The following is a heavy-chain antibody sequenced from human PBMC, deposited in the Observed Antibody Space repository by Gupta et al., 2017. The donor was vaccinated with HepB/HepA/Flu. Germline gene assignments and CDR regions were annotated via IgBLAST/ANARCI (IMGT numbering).Heavy chain of an antibody. CDR3: ARIMVAASHFDY. CDR2: IKEEGSEY. D-gene: IGHD2-15*01. V-gene: IGHV3-7*01. Sequence: EVQLVESGGGLVQPGGSLRVSCAASGFTFSRYWRTWVRQAPGKGLEWVANIKEEGSEYYYVCSVKGRFTISRDNAKNSLYLEMNSLRAEDTAVYYCARIMVAASHFDYWGQGTLVTVSS. CDR1: GFTFSRYW. J-gene: IGHJ4*02.